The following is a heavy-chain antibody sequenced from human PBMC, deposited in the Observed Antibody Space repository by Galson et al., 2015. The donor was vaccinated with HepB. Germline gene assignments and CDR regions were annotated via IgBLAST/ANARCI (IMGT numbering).Heavy chain of an antibody. CDR1: GFTFSDYY. D-gene: IGHD5-18*01. J-gene: IGHJ4*02. V-gene: IGHV3-11*01. CDR2: ISSSGSTI. CDR3: ARERGYSYGYFDY. Sequence: SLRLSCAASGFTFSDYYMSWIRQAPGKGLEWVSYISSSGSTIYYADSVKGRFTISRDNAKDSLYLQMNSLRAEDTAVYYCARERGYSYGYFDYWGQGTLVTVSS.